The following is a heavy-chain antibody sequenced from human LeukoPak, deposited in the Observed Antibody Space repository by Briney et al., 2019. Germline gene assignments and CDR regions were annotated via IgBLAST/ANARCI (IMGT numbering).Heavy chain of an antibody. CDR2: ISYDGSNK. Sequence: GGSLRLSCAASGFTFSSYAMHWVRQAPGKGLEWVAVISYDGSNKYYADSVKGRFTISRDNSKNTLYLQMNSLRAEDTAVYYCARDSGCGSGSYVPDAFDIWGQGTMVTVSS. CDR3: ARDSGCGSGSYVPDAFDI. CDR1: GFTFSSYA. J-gene: IGHJ3*02. D-gene: IGHD3-10*01. V-gene: IGHV3-30-3*01.